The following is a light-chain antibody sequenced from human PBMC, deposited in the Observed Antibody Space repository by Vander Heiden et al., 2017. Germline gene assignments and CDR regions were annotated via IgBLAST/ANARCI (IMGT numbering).Light chain of an antibody. J-gene: IGLJ2*01. CDR2: EDN. V-gene: IGLV6-57*02. CDR3: QSYDSSDQGV. Sequence: FMLTQPHSITESPGKKVTISCTAYGGSIAGNHVQWFQQRPGGAPTTVIYEDNRRPSGVPDRFSGSIDRSSNSASLTISGLKTEDEADYYCQSYDSSDQGVFGGGTKLTVL. CDR1: GGSIAGNH.